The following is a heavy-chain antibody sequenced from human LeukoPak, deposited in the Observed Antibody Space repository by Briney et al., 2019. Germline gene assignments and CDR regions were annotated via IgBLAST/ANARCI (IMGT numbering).Heavy chain of an antibody. J-gene: IGHJ4*02. CDR2: IYYSGST. Sequence: SETLSLTCTVSGGSVSSGSYYWSWIRQPPGKGLEWIGYIYYSGSTNYNPSLKSRVTISVDTSKNQFSLKLSSVTAADTAVYYCASAGSSGSSRYWGQGTLVTVSS. CDR3: ASAGSSGSSRY. CDR1: GGSVSSGSYY. V-gene: IGHV4-61*01. D-gene: IGHD3-10*01.